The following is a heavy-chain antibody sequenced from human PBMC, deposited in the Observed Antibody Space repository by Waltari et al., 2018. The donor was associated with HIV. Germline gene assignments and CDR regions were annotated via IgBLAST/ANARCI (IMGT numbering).Heavy chain of an antibody. CDR2: VNYDGRP. Sequence: QVHLEQWGAGLVKPSETLSVTCAVYNASFDTSYWTWVRQAPGKGLGWIGEVNYDGRPFYNPSLQSRASAFLDASKRQFSLRLTSATAADTAVYFCVRGPNWQLGGLDVWGRGTTVIVSS. J-gene: IGHJ6*02. D-gene: IGHD1-1*01. CDR3: VRGPNWQLGGLDV. CDR1: NASFDTSY. V-gene: IGHV4-34*01.